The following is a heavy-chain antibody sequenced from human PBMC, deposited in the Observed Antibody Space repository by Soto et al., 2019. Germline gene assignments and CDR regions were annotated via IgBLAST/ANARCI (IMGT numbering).Heavy chain of an antibody. CDR2: INAGNGNT. Sequence: QVQLVQSGAEVKKPGASVKVSCKASGYTFTSYAMHWVRQAPGQRLEWMGWINAGNGNTKYSQKFQGRVTITRYTSASSAYRELSSLRSEDTAVYYCATGPGGPDGPGDYWGQGTPVSVSS. D-gene: IGHD2-15*01. CDR1: GYTFTSYA. CDR3: ATGPGGPDGPGDY. V-gene: IGHV1-3*01. J-gene: IGHJ4*02.